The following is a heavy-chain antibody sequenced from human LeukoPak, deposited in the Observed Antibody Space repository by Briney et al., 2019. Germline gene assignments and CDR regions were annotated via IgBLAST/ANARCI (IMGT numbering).Heavy chain of an antibody. CDR3: AREGRDIVVVPAAIPADY. D-gene: IGHD2-2*02. Sequence: ASVKVSCKASGYTFTGYYTHWVRQAPGQGLEWMGWINPNSGGTNYAQKFQGRVTMTRDTSISTAYMELSRLRSDDTAVYYCAREGRDIVVVPAAIPADYWGQGTLVTVSS. CDR1: GYTFTGYY. CDR2: INPNSGGT. J-gene: IGHJ4*02. V-gene: IGHV1-2*02.